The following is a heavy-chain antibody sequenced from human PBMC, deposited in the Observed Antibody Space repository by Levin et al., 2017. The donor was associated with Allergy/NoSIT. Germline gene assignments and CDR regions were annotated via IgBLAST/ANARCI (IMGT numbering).Heavy chain of an antibody. V-gene: IGHV3-73*01. CDR1: GFTFSGSA. Sequence: GGSLRLSCAASGFTFSGSAMHWVRQASGKGLEWVGRIRSKANSYATAYAASVKGRFTISRDDSKNTAYLQMNSLKTEDTAVYYCLRSRSSSSWYDYWGQGTLVTVSS. J-gene: IGHJ4*02. CDR3: LRSRSSSSWYDY. CDR2: IRSKANSYAT. D-gene: IGHD6-13*01.